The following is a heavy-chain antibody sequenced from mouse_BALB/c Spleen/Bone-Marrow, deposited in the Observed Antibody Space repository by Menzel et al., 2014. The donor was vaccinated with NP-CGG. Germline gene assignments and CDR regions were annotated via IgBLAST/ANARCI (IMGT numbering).Heavy chain of an antibody. CDR2: IDPANGNT. Sequence: VHVKQSGAELVKPGASVKLSCTASGFNIKDTYMHWVKQRPEQGLEWIGRIDPANGNTKYDPKFQGKATITADTSSNTAYLQLSSLTSDDTAVYYCARDDSWGFAFWGQMTRLTVSA. J-gene: IGHJ3*01. CDR3: ARDDSWGFAF. D-gene: IGHD2-4*01. CDR1: GFNIKDTY. V-gene: IGHV14-3*02.